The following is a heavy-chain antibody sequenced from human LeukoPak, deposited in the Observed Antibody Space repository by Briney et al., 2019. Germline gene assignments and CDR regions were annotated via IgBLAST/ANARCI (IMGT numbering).Heavy chain of an antibody. CDR2: IKQDGSEK. D-gene: IGHD2-21*02. Sequence: PGGSLRLSCAASGFTFSSYWMSWVRQAPGKGLEWVANIKQDGSEKYYVDSVKGRFTISRDNAKNSLYLQMNSLRAEDTAVYYCASGHIVVVTANPPPFQHWGQGTLVTVSS. V-gene: IGHV3-7*01. J-gene: IGHJ1*01. CDR1: GFTFSSYW. CDR3: ASGHIVVVTANPPPFQH.